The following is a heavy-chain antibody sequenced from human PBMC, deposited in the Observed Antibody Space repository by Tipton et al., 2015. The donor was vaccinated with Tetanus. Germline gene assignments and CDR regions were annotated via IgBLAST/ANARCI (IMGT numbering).Heavy chain of an antibody. CDR1: GFSVKSHY. CDR2: VYSGGNT. J-gene: IGHJ4*02. CDR3: ARNWDHGY. D-gene: IGHD7-27*01. Sequence: SLRLSCAASGFSVKSHYMSWVRQAPGKGLEWVSVVYSGGNTYYADSVKGRFTISRDLSKNTLSLHLTSLRVEDTADYFCARNWDHGYWGLGTLVTVSS. V-gene: IGHV3-53*01.